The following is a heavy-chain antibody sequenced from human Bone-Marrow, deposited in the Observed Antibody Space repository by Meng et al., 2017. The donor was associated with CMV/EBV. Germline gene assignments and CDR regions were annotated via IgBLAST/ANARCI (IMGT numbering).Heavy chain of an antibody. CDR1: GYTFTNYG. J-gene: IGHJ4*02. Sequence: ASVKVSCKASGYTFTNYGITWVRQAPGQGLEWMGWISAYNGNTNYAQKLQGRVTMTTDTSTSTAYMELRSLRSDDTAVYYCARDTWYSGGKTPDFDYWGQGTLVTVSS. CDR2: ISAYNGNT. CDR3: ARDTWYSGGKTPDFDY. D-gene: IGHD1-26*01. V-gene: IGHV1-18*01.